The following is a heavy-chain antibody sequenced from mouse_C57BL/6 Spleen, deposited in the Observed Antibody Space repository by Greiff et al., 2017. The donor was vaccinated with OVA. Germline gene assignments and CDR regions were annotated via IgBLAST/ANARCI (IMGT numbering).Heavy chain of an antibody. J-gene: IGHJ4*01. CDR1: GFTFSDYG. Sequence: DVKLVESGGGLVKPGGSLKLSCAASGFTFSDYGMHWVRQAPEKGLEWVAYISSGSSTIYYADTVKGRFTISRDNAKNTLFLQMTSLRSEDTAMYYCASHYRNYAMDYWGQGTSVTVSS. CDR3: ASHYRNYAMDY. CDR2: ISSGSSTI. V-gene: IGHV5-17*01. D-gene: IGHD1-1*02.